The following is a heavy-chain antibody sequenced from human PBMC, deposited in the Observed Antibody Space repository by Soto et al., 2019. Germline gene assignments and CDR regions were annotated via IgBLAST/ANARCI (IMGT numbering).Heavy chain of an antibody. CDR1: AFAFGDYA. J-gene: IGHJ4*02. D-gene: IGHD2-2*01. CDR3: AKGYTTSCFAHFDF. Sequence: EVQLVESGGGLVQPGRSLRLSCAASAFAFGDYAMHWVRQAPEKGLEWVSCISWNSGNIVYVDSVEGRFTISRDNAKTSLYLQMNSLRPEDTAFYYCAKGYTTSCFAHFDFWGQGALVTVSS. V-gene: IGHV3-9*01. CDR2: ISWNSGNI.